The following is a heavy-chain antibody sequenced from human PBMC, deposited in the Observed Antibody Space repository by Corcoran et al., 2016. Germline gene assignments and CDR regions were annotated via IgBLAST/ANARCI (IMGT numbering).Heavy chain of an antibody. V-gene: IGHV2-5*02. CDR1: GFSLSTSGVG. CDR3: ASRQTGRGDEWETGCIDY. D-gene: IGHD1-26*01. CDR2: IYWDNDK. J-gene: IGHJ4*02. Sequence: QITLKESGPTLVKPTQTLTLTCDFSGFSLSTSGVGVAWIRQPPGEALEWLAVIYWDNDKRYSPSLKTRLTITKDTSKNQVVLTMTNMNPVDKATYYCASRQTGRGDEWETGCIDYWGQGTLVTVSS.